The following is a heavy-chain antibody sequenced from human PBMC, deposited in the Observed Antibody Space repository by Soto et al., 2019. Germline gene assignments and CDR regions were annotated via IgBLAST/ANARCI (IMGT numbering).Heavy chain of an antibody. Sequence: QVQLVQSGAEVKKPGASVKVSCKASEYTFTSYDINWVRKPPGQGLEWMGWMNPNSGNTGYAQTFQGRVTMTRNTSISTAYMELSSLRSEDTAVYYCTRGRGIVGATTSDYWGQGTLVTVSS. D-gene: IGHD1-26*01. J-gene: IGHJ4*02. CDR2: MNPNSGNT. CDR3: TRGRGIVGATTSDY. V-gene: IGHV1-8*01. CDR1: EYTFTSYD.